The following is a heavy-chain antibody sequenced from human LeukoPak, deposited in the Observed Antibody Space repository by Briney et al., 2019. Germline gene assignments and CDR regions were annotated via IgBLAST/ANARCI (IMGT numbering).Heavy chain of an antibody. V-gene: IGHV3-21*01. CDR1: GFTFNNYN. CDR2: IRSTSTYI. Sequence: GGSLRLSCAASGFTFNNYNINWVRQAPGKGLEWVLSIRSTSTYIYYADSVKGRFTISRDYPKNSLYLQMNSLRAEDTAVYYCARAPTSEQQLQFDYWGQGTLVTVSS. J-gene: IGHJ4*02. D-gene: IGHD6-13*01. CDR3: ARAPTSEQQLQFDY.